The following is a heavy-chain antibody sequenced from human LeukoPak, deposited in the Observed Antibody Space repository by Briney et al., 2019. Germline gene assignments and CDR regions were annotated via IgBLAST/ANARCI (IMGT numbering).Heavy chain of an antibody. J-gene: IGHJ6*02. CDR1: GGTFSSYA. Sequence: ASVKVSCKASGGTFSSYAISWVRQAPGQGLEWMGGIIPIFGTANYAQKFQGRVTITADESTSTAYMELSSLRSEDTALYYCAKDIQKGYSGYDWGLEYYYYGMDVWGQGTTVTVSS. CDR2: IIPIFGTA. V-gene: IGHV1-69*13. CDR3: AKDIQKGYSGYDWGLEYYYYGMDV. D-gene: IGHD5-12*01.